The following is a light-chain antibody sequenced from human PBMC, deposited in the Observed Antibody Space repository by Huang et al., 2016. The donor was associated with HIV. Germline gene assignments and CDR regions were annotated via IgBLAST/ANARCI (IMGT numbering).Light chain of an antibody. CDR1: QSLLHSNGYNY. CDR3: MQALQTPRT. CDR2: LGS. V-gene: IGKV2-28*01. J-gene: IGKJ1*01. Sequence: DIVMTQSPVSLPVTPGEPASISCTSSQSLLHSNGYNYLDWYLQKPGQSPQVLIYLGSHRASGVPDRFSGSGSGTDFTLKISGVEAEDVGVYYCMQALQTPRTFGQGTRVEIK.